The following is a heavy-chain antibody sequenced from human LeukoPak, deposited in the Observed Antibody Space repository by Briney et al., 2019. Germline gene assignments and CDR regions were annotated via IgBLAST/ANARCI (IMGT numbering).Heavy chain of an antibody. CDR1: GFTVSSNY. Sequence: GGSLRLSCAASGFTVSSNYMSWVRQAPGRGLEAVSDIYTGGSTYYADSVRGRFTISRDDSKNTLYLQMNSLRAEDTAVYYCAREYYSGSYSRGMDVWGQGTTVTVSS. D-gene: IGHD1-26*01. CDR3: AREYYSGSYSRGMDV. J-gene: IGHJ6*02. CDR2: IYTGGST. V-gene: IGHV3-53*01.